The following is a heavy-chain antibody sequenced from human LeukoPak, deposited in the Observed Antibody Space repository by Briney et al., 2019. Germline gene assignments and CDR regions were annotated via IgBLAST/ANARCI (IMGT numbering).Heavy chain of an antibody. J-gene: IGHJ5*02. D-gene: IGHD2-8*01. Sequence: PSETLSLTCTVSGGSISSGSYYWSWIRQSAGKGLEWVGRIYPTGSTNYNPSLKSRVTISVDTSKNQFSLNLSSVTAADTAVYYCARDDINMVTNQNWFDPWGQGTLVTVSS. CDR2: IYPTGST. V-gene: IGHV4-61*02. CDR3: ARDDINMVTNQNWFDP. CDR1: GGSISSGSYY.